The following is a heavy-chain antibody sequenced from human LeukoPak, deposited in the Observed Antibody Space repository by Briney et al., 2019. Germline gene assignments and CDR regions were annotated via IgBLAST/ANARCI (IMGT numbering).Heavy chain of an antibody. V-gene: IGHV3-7*01. Sequence: GGSLRLSCAASGFTFTDFAIHWVRQTPGKGLEWVANIKKDGSEKRYVDSVKGRFTISRDNAKNSLYLQMNSLRAEDTAVYYCARGGLISLANTPLGAFDIWGQGTKVSVSS. CDR1: GFTFTDFA. CDR3: ARGGLISLANTPLGAFDI. D-gene: IGHD3/OR15-3a*01. J-gene: IGHJ3*02. CDR2: IKKDGSEK.